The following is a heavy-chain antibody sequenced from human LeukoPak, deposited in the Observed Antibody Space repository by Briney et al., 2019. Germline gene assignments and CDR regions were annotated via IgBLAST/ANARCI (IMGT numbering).Heavy chain of an antibody. J-gene: IGHJ4*02. D-gene: IGHD6-19*01. CDR1: GYIFTNYW. V-gene: IGHV5-51*01. CDR2: INPVDSDT. CDR3: ARLQSGQWLLFDY. Sequence: GESLEISCKGSGYIFTNYWIGWVRQMPGKGLEWMGIINPVDSDTRYSPSFQGQVTISADKAINTAYLQWSSLKASGTAMYYCARLQSGQWLLFDYWGQGTLVTVSS.